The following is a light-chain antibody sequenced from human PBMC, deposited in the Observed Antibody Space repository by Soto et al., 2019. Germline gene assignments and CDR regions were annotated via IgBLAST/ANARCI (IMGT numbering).Light chain of an antibody. Sequence: QSVLTQSPSASASLGASVKLTCTLSSGHSSYAIAWHQQQPEKGPRYLMNLNSDGSHSKGDGIPDRFSGSSSGAERYLTISGLQSEDEADYYCQTWDTGIQVFGGGTQLTVL. V-gene: IGLV4-69*01. CDR2: LNSDGSH. CDR3: QTWDTGIQV. CDR1: SGHSSYA. J-gene: IGLJ3*02.